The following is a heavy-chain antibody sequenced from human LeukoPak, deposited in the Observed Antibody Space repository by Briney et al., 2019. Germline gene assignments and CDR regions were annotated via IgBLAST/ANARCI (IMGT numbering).Heavy chain of an antibody. CDR2: IYPCCDST. CDR1: CFTFSTYF. CDR3: AKDVVPDSGWDLDY. D-gene: IGHD6-19*01. J-gene: IGHJ4*02. V-gene: IGHV3-23*01. Sequence: PGGPLRHSCALSCFTFSTYFMTWVRQAPGKGLEVVSGIYPCCDSTLYAVSLKGRFTISRDNSKNTLYLHMSSLRAEDTAIYYCAKDVVPDSGWDLDYWGQGTPVTVSS.